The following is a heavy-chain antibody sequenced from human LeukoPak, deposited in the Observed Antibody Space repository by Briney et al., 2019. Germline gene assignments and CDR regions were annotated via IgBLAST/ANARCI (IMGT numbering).Heavy chain of an antibody. CDR1: GGTFSSYA. CDR2: IIPIFGTA. J-gene: IGHJ6*03. Sequence: SVKVSCKASGGTFSSYAISWVRQAPGQGLEWMGGIIPIFGTANYAQKFQGRVTITTDESTSTAYMELSSLRSEDTAVYYCARDRMAAAGYYYYYMDVWGKGTTVTVSS. CDR3: ARDRMAAAGYYYYYMDV. D-gene: IGHD6-13*01. V-gene: IGHV1-69*05.